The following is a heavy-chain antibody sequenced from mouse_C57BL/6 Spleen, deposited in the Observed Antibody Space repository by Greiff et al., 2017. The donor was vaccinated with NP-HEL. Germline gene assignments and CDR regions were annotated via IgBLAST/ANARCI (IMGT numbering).Heavy chain of an antibody. V-gene: IGHV1-15*01. CDR2: IDPETGGT. Sequence: VQLQQSGAELVRPGASVTLSCKASGYTFTDYEMHWVKQTPVHGLEWIGAIDPETGGTAYNQKFKGKAILTAAKSSSTAFMELRSLTSEDSAVYYCTTDHWGSGDDGWGRGPLVAVSA. CDR1: GYTFTDYE. CDR3: TTDHWGSGDDG. J-gene: IGHJ3*01. D-gene: IGHD1-1*01.